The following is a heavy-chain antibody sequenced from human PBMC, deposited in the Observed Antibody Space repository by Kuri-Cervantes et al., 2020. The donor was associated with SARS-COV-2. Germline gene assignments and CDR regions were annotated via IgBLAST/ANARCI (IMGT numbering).Heavy chain of an antibody. CDR3: ATHPIYYYDSSGYYVRGSGWLDY. Sequence: GSLRLSCTVSGGSISSHYWSWIRQPPGKGLEWIGYIYYSGSTNYNPSLKSRVTISVDTSKNQSSLKLSSVTAEDTAVYYCATHPIYYYDSSGYYVRGSGWLDYWGQGTLVTVSS. J-gene: IGHJ4*02. CDR2: IYYSGST. CDR1: GGSISSHY. V-gene: IGHV4-59*11. D-gene: IGHD3-22*01.